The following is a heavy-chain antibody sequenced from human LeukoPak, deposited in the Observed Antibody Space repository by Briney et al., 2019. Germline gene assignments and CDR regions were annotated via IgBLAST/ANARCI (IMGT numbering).Heavy chain of an antibody. D-gene: IGHD3-3*01. CDR2: IYTSGST. Sequence: SQTLSLTCTVSGGSISSGSYYWSWIRQPAGKGLEWIGRIYTSGSTNYNPSFKSRVTISVDTSKNQFSLKLSSVTAADTAVYYCARVCTIFGVVNAFDIWGQGTMVTVSS. CDR1: GGSISSGSYY. CDR3: ARVCTIFGVVNAFDI. J-gene: IGHJ3*02. V-gene: IGHV4-61*02.